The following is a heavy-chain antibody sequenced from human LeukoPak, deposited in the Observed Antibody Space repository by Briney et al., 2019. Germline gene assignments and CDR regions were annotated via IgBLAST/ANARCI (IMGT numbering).Heavy chain of an antibody. CDR2: INPSGGST. CDR1: GYTFTSYY. V-gene: IGHV1-46*01. Sequence: ASVKVSCKASGYTFTSYYMHWVRQAPGQGLEWMGIINPSGGSTSYAQKFQGRVTMTRDTSTSTVYMELSSLRSEDTAVYYCAREIVVVVAATVGNWFDPWGQGTLVNVSS. CDR3: AREIVVVVAATVGNWFDP. J-gene: IGHJ5*02. D-gene: IGHD2-15*01.